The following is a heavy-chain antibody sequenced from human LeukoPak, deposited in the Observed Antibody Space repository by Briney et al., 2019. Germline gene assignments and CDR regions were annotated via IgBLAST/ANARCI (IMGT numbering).Heavy chain of an antibody. J-gene: IGHJ4*02. CDR1: GYXFTGYX. D-gene: IGHD4-23*01. CDR2: INPNSGGT. CDR3: ARTPQATVVTPYYFDY. Sequence: SXXXSXXXSGYXFTGYXMHWVXXAXGXGXXXXXWINPNSGGTNYAQKFQGRVTMTRDTSISTAYMELSSLRSEDTAVYYCARTPQATVVTPYYFDYWGQGTLVTVSS. V-gene: IGHV1-2*02.